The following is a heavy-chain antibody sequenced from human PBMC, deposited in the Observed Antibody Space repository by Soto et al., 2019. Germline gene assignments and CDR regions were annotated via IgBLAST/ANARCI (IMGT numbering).Heavy chain of an antibody. V-gene: IGHV4-31*03. D-gene: IGHD3-22*01. CDR2: IYYSGST. J-gene: IGHJ6*02. CDR1: GGSISSGGYY. CDR3: ARDPLYYYDSSGYYFEDYYYYGMDV. Sequence: TVSGGSISSGGYYWSWIRQHPGKGLEWIGYIYYSGSTYYNPSLKSRVTISVDTSKNQFSLKLSSVTAADTAVYYCARDPLYYYDSSGYYFEDYYYYGMDVWGQGTTATVSS.